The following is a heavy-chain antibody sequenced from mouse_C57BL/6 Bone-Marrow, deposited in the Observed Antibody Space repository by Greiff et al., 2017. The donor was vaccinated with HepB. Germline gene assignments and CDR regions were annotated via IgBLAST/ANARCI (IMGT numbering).Heavy chain of an antibody. CDR1: GYTFTSYW. J-gene: IGHJ3*01. Sequence: VQLQQSGAELVKPGASVKVSCKASGYTFTSYWMHWVKQRPGQGLEWIGRIHPSDSDTNYNQKFQGKATLTVDKSSSTAYMQRSSLTSEDSAVYYCAIEDGNYGGFAYWGQGTLVTVSA. CDR3: AIEDGNYGGFAY. D-gene: IGHD2-1*01. CDR2: IHPSDSDT. V-gene: IGHV1-74*01.